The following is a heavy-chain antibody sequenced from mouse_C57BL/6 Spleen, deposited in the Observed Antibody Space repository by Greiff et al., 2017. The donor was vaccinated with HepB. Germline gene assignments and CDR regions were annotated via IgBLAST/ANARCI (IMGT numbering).Heavy chain of an antibody. CDR2: INYDGSST. V-gene: IGHV5-16*01. CDR3: ARVGLLRAWFAY. Sequence: EVKLMESEGGLVQPGSSMKLSCTASGFTFSDYYMAWVRQVPEKGLEWVANINYDGSSTYYLDSLKSRFIISRDNAKNILYLQMSSLKSEDTATYYCARVGLLRAWFAYWGQGTLVTVSA. D-gene: IGHD2-3*01. CDR1: GFTFSDYY. J-gene: IGHJ3*01.